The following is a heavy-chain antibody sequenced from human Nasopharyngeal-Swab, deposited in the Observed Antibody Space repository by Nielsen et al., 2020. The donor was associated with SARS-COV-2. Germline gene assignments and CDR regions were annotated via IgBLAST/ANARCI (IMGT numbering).Heavy chain of an antibody. CDR3: ARVPALIPYYYYGMDV. J-gene: IGHJ6*02. V-gene: IGHV3-74*01. D-gene: IGHD2-21*01. Sequence: GESLKISCAASGFSFSTFWMHWVRQVPGEGLVWVSRINTDGRRTNYAESVKGRFTISRDNVKNMLYLQMNNLRPEDTAVYYCARVPALIPYYYYGMDVWGQGTTVTVSS. CDR2: INTDGRRT. CDR1: GFSFSTFW.